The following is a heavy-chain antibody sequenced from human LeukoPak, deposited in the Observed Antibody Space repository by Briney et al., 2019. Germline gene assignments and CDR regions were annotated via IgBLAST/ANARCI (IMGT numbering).Heavy chain of an antibody. CDR1: GGSISSDNW. Sequence: SGTLSLTCAVSGGSISSDNWWSWIRQHPGKGLEWIGYIYYSGSTYYNPSLKSRVTISVDTSKNQFSLKLSSVTAADTAVYYCARSRRLIAGYYRLHFDYWGQGTLVTVSS. V-gene: IGHV4-31*11. D-gene: IGHD3-22*01. J-gene: IGHJ4*02. CDR3: ARSRRLIAGYYRLHFDY. CDR2: IYYSGST.